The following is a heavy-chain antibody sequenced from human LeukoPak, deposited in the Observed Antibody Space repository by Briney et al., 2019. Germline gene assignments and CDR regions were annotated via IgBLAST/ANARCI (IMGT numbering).Heavy chain of an antibody. CDR2: INPDGSST. J-gene: IGHJ4*02. Sequence: GGSLRLSCAASGFTFSSHWMHWVRQAPGKGLVWVSQINPDGSSTTYADSVKGRLTISRDNAKNTLYLQMNSLRDEDTAVYYCARDLYDFWSGRKYYIDYWGQGTLVAVSS. D-gene: IGHD3-3*01. CDR1: GFTFSSHW. V-gene: IGHV3-74*01. CDR3: ARDLYDFWSGRKYYIDY.